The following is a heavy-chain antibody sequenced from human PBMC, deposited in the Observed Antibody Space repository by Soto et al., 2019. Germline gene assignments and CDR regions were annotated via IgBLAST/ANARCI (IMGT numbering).Heavy chain of an antibody. V-gene: IGHV4-31*03. D-gene: IGHD1-1*01. CDR2: IYYTGIT. CDR3: ATGTSSWFES. Sequence: QVQLQESGPGLVKPSQTLSLTCSVSGGSISRDSYYWTWIRQHPGKGLEWIGYIYYTGITHYSPSLRTRVTISVDTSNSQFSLNLNSVTVADTAVYYCATGTSSWFESWGQGTLVTVSS. CDR1: GGSISRDSYY. J-gene: IGHJ5*01.